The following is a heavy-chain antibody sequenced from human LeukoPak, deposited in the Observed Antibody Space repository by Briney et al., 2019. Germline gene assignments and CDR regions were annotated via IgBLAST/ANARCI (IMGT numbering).Heavy chain of an antibody. CDR3: AKSQESGTFDY. V-gene: IGHV3-30*18. J-gene: IGHJ4*02. CDR1: GFSFSSCG. Sequence: PGGSLRLSRAASGFSFSSCGMHWVRQAPGKGLEWVAVISYDGSNKYYTDSVTGRFTISRDNSKNTLYLQMNSLRAEDTAVYYCAKSQESGTFDYWGQGTLVTVSS. D-gene: IGHD1-1*01. CDR2: ISYDGSNK.